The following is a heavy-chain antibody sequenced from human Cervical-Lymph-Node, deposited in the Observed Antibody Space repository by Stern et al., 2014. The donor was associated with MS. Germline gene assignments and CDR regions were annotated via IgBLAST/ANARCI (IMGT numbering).Heavy chain of an antibody. CDR3: ARKGFSGYNYGPDL. CDR1: GFTFSDCG. V-gene: IGHV3-33*01. CDR2: IWYDGSDK. D-gene: IGHD5-18*01. Sequence: VQLVESGGGVVQPGRSLRLSCAASGFTFSDCGMHWVRQAPGKGLEWVALIWYDGSDKYYADSVKGRFTISRDNSKNTLYLQMNSLRVEDTAVYYCARKGFSGYNYGPDLWGQGTLVTVSS. J-gene: IGHJ5*02.